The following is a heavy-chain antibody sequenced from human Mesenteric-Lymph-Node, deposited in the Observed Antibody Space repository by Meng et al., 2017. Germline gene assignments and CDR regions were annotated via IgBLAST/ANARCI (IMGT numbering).Heavy chain of an antibody. D-gene: IGHD7-27*01. Sequence: LRLSCTVSGCSISSGSYYWIWIRQPAGKGLEWIGRIYTSGSTNYNPSLKSRVTISVDTSKNQFSLKLSSVTAADPAVYYCARENRLTGEGYWGQGPLVTVSS. CDR1: GCSISSGSYY. V-gene: IGHV4-61*02. CDR2: IYTSGST. J-gene: IGHJ4*02. CDR3: ARENRLTGEGY.